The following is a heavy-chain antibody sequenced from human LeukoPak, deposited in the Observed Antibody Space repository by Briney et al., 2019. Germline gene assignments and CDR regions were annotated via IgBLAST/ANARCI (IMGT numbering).Heavy chain of an antibody. J-gene: IGHJ4*02. CDR3: AKVTTGYYYYLDY. V-gene: IGHV3-23*01. CDR2: IGASGANT. D-gene: IGHD3-22*01. Sequence: GGSLRLSCAASGFTFSSYAMSWVRQAPGKGLEWVSGIGASGANTYYADSVKGRFTISRDNSKNTLYLQMNSLRAEDTAVYYCAKVTTGYYYYLDYWGQGTLVTVSS. CDR1: GFTFSSYA.